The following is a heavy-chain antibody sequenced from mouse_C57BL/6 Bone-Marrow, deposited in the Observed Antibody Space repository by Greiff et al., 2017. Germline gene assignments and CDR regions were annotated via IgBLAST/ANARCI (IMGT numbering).Heavy chain of an antibody. V-gene: IGHV1-85*01. J-gene: IGHJ1*03. CDR1: DYTFTSYD. Sequence: VQLQQSGPELVKPGASVKLSCKASDYTFTSYDINWVKQRPGQGLEWIGWIYPRDGSTKYNEKFKGKATLTVDTSSSTAYMELHSLTSEDSAVYFCARDYGSSYWYFDVWGTGTTVTVSS. D-gene: IGHD1-1*01. CDR2: IYPRDGST. CDR3: ARDYGSSYWYFDV.